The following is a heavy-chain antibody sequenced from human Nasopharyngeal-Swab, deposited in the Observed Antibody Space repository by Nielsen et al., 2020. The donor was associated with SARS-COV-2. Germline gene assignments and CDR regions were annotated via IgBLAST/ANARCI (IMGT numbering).Heavy chain of an antibody. D-gene: IGHD1-1*01. Sequence: SETLSLTCTVSGDSINNHFWSWIRQPPGKGLDWIGYISYGGSTNYNPSLRSRVTISVDTSKSQFSLKLTSVTAADTAVYFCARTTTTTPFDSWGQGTLVAVSS. CDR1: GDSINNHF. V-gene: IGHV4-59*11. CDR2: ISYGGST. J-gene: IGHJ4*02. CDR3: ARTTTTTPFDS.